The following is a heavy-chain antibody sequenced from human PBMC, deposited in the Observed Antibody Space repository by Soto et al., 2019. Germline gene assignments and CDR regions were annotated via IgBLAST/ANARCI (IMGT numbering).Heavy chain of an antibody. Sequence: ASVKVSCKASGYTFISYAMQWVRQAPGQRLEWMGWIIPGNGNTKSSQKFQGRITFTRDTSANTAYMEVSSLRSDDTAVYYCVRDRLASSWRYYYGMDVWGQGTTVTVSS. J-gene: IGHJ6*02. CDR1: GYTFISYA. CDR2: IIPGNGNT. V-gene: IGHV1-3*01. CDR3: VRDRLASSWRYYYGMDV. D-gene: IGHD6-13*01.